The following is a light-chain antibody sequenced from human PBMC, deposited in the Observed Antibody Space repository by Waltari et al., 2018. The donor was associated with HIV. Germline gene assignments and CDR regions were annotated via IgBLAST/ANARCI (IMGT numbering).Light chain of an antibody. Sequence: QSVVTQPPSVSAAPGQKVTISCSGSSSNIGGSHVSWYQHLPGTAPKLLIYDNIKRPSGIPDRFSGSKAGTSATPGITGLQTGDEADYYCGAWDTRLTVEVFGGGTRLTVL. CDR3: GAWDTRLTVEV. V-gene: IGLV1-51*01. CDR2: DNI. J-gene: IGLJ2*01. CDR1: SSNIGGSH.